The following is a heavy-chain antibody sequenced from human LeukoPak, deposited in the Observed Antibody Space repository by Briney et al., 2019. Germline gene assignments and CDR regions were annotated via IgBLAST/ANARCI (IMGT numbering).Heavy chain of an antibody. Sequence: GGSLRLSCAASGFTISTYGMSWVRQAPGKGLEWVSSISGGTTYYADSVKGRFTISRDNSKNTVSLQMNSLRAEDTAVYYCAKTVYHSGNYWGQGTLVTVSS. CDR1: GFTISTYG. CDR2: ISGGTT. J-gene: IGHJ4*02. V-gene: IGHV3-23*01. D-gene: IGHD3-10*01. CDR3: AKTVYHSGNY.